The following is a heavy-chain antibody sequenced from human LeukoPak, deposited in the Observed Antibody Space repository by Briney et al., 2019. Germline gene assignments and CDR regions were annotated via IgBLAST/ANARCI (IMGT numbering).Heavy chain of an antibody. V-gene: IGHV4-4*07. J-gene: IGHJ4*02. D-gene: IGHD4-17*01. Sequence: SETLSLTCTVSGGSVSLYYWSWIRQPAGKGLEWIGRIYTSGSSNYNPSLQSRVIMSLDTSENQFSLELSSVTAADTAVYYCARISDYYGDYLFDSWGQGTLVPVSS. CDR1: GGSVSLYY. CDR3: ARISDYYGDYLFDS. CDR2: IYTSGSS.